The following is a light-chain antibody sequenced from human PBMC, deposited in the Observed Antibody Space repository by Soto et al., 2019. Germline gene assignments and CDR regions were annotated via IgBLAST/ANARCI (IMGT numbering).Light chain of an antibody. J-gene: IGKJ1*01. CDR1: QSISTW. Sequence: DIQMTQSPSTLSASVGDRVTITCRASQSISTWLAWYQQEPGKAPKLLIHKASSLQSGVPSRFSGSGSGTDFTLTISSLHPDDFATYYCQQYNSYSPTFVQGNRVEIK. CDR3: QQYNSYSPT. V-gene: IGKV1-5*03. CDR2: KAS.